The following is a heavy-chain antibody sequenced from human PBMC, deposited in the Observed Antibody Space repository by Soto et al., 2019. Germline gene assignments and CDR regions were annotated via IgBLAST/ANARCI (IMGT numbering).Heavy chain of an antibody. CDR1: GGSVSSGGYS. V-gene: IGHV4-30-2*01. J-gene: IGHJ5*02. Sequence: PSETLSLTCSVSGGSVSSGGYSWSWIRQAPGKGLEWIGFISPSGRPAYNPSLKSRVSISVDTSKSQISLELSSVTAADTAVYYCTRGVLAWGPGTLVTVSS. D-gene: IGHD2-8*01. CDR3: TRGVLA. CDR2: ISPSGRP.